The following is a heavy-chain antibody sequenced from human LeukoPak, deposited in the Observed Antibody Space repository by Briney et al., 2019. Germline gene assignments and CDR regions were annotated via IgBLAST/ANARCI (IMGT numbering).Heavy chain of an antibody. CDR1: GVSITSYH. Sequence: SETLSLTCTVSGVSITSYHWSWIRQPAGKGLEWIGRIHASGSSNYNPSLKSRVTMSVDTSKNQFYLKLTSVTAADTAVYYCARDGLYSYGYSYFDYWGQGALVTVSS. V-gene: IGHV4-4*07. CDR3: ARDGLYSYGYSYFDY. J-gene: IGHJ4*02. D-gene: IGHD5-18*01. CDR2: IHASGSS.